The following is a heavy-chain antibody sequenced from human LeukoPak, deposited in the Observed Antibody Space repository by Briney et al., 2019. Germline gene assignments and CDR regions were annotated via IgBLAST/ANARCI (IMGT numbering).Heavy chain of an antibody. J-gene: IGHJ4*02. V-gene: IGHV1-2*02. D-gene: IGHD6-13*01. CDR3: ARVWRQQLVRGSDY. CDR2: INPNSGGT. CDR1: GYTFTGYY. Sequence: ASVKVSCKASGYTFTGYYMHWVRQAPGQGLEWMGWINPNSGGTNYAQKFQGRVTMTRDTSISTAYMELSRLRSNDTAVYYCARVWRQQLVRGSDYWDQGTLVTVSS.